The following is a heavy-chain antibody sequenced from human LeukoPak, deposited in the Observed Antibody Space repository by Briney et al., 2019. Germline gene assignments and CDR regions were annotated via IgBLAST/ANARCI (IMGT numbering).Heavy chain of an antibody. CDR2: IYYSGST. D-gene: IGHD6-19*01. CDR3: AGEAGIAVAGGDY. J-gene: IGHJ4*02. CDR1: GGSISSYY. V-gene: IGHV4-59*01. Sequence: PSEPLSLTCTVSGGSISSYYWSWIRQPPGKGLEWIGYIYYSGSTNYNPSLKSRVTISFDTSKNQSSQKLSSLPGAATAVYYCAGEAGIAVAGGDYWGQGTLVTVSS.